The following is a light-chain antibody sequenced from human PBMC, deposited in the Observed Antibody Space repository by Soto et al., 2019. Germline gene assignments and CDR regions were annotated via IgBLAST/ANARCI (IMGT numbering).Light chain of an antibody. V-gene: IGKV3-20*01. CDR2: DAS. CDR1: QGVAGRS. J-gene: IGKJ1*01. CDR3: QQYGSSLRT. Sequence: EIVLTQSPGTLSLSPGERAALSCRASQGVAGRSVAWDQQKPGQAPRLLIYDASTRATGIPDRFSGSGSGTDFTLTISRLEPEDFAVYYCQQYGSSLRTFGQGTKVEIK.